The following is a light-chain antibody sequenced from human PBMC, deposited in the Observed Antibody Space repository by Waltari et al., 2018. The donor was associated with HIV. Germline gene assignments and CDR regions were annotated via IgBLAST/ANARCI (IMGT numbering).Light chain of an antibody. J-gene: IGLJ1*01. CDR2: LNSDGSH. Sequence: QLVLTQSPSASASLGASVKLTCTLSSGHSHYAIAWHQQQPEKGPRYLMKLNSDGSHTKGDGIPDRFSGSSFGAERYLTVSTLQSEDEADYYCQTWGTGIQVFGSGTKVTVL. CDR1: SGHSHYA. V-gene: IGLV4-69*01. CDR3: QTWGTGIQV.